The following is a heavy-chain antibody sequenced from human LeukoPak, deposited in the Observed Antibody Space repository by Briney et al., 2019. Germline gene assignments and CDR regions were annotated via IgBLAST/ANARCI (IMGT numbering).Heavy chain of an antibody. CDR2: ISIYNSNT. CDR1: GYTFTSYG. J-gene: IGHJ4*02. Sequence: ASVKVSCKASGYTFTSYGISWVRQAPGQGLEWMGWISIYNSNTNYVQKFQSRVTMTTDTSTSTAYMELRSLRSDDTAVYYCARSQNLYYYDSSGYYPMDYWGQGTLVTVSS. CDR3: ARSQNLYYYDSSGYYPMDY. D-gene: IGHD3-22*01. V-gene: IGHV1-18*01.